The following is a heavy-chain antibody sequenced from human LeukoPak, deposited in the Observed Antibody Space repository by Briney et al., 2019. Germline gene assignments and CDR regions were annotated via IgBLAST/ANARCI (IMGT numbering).Heavy chain of an antibody. CDR3: AKDFSSGSYFDH. Sequence: GGSLRLSCAASGFTFTTYAMHWVRQVPGKGLEWVAFMRSDGSSKYYADSVKGRFTISRDNSKNTLYLQMNTLRPEDTAVYYCAKDFSSGSYFDHWGQGTQVTVSS. J-gene: IGHJ4*02. D-gene: IGHD3-10*01. CDR2: MRSDGSSK. V-gene: IGHV3-30*02. CDR1: GFTFTTYA.